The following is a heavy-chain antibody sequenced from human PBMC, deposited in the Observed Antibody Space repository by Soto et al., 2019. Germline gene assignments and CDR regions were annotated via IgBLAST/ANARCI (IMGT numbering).Heavy chain of an antibody. CDR3: AIGRYSSTWYYAFDY. CDR1: GYTLTELS. CDR2: FDPEDGET. V-gene: IGHV1-24*01. J-gene: IGHJ4*02. D-gene: IGHD6-13*01. Sequence: ASVKVSCKVSGYTLTELSMHWVRQAPGKGLEWMGGFDPEDGETIYAQKFQGRVTMTEDTSTDTAYMELSSLRSEDAAVYYCAIGRYSSTWYYAFDYWGQGTLVTVSS.